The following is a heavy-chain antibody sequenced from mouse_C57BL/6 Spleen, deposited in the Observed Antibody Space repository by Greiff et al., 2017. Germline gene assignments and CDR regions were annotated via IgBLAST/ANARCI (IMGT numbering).Heavy chain of an antibody. D-gene: IGHD2-4*01. CDR3: AREGDYAYFDY. J-gene: IGHJ2*01. Sequence: EVQLVESGGDLVKPGGSLKLSCAASGFTFSSYGMSWVRQTPDKRLEWVATISSGGSYTYYPDSVKGRFTISRDNAKNTLYLQMSSLKSEDTAMYYCAREGDYAYFDYWGQGTTLTVSS. CDR1: GFTFSSYG. CDR2: ISSGGSYT. V-gene: IGHV5-6*01.